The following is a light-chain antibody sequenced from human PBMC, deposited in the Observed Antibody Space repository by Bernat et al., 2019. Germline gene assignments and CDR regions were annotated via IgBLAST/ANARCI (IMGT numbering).Light chain of an antibody. Sequence: DIQMTQSPSSLSASVGDRVTITCRASQSISSYLNWYQQKQGKAPKLLIYAASSLQSGVPSRFSGRGSGTDFTLTISSLQPEDFATYYCQQSYSTPRTFGQVTRLEIK. V-gene: IGKV1-39*01. CDR1: QSISSY. CDR2: AAS. CDR3: QQSYSTPRT. J-gene: IGKJ5*01.